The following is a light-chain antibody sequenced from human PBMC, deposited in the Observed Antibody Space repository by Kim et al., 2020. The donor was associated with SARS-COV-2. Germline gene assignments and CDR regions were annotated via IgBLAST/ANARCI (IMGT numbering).Light chain of an antibody. V-gene: IGLV2-23*01. CDR2: GDN. CDR3: CSYANGGTWV. Sequence: GQSITMSCSGTNNDVGSHVLVSWYQHHPGTAPKLVIYGDNQRPSGVSSRFSGSKSGNTASLTISGLQPEDEADYYCCSYANGGTWVFGGGTQLTVL. J-gene: IGLJ3*02. CDR1: NNDVGSHVL.